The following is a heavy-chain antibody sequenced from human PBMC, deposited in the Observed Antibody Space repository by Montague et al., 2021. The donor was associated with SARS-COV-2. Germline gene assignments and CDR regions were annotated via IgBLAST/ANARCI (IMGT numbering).Heavy chain of an antibody. CDR2: IFHSGIT. J-gene: IGHJ5*02. CDR1: GGPISSYY. Sequence: SETLSLTCSVSGGPISSYYWSWTRQSPGKGLEWIGYIFHSGITDYNPSLKSRVTISVDMSKNQFSLQLNSVTAADSAVYYCARTEYNWNDWFDPWGQGTLVTVSS. V-gene: IGHV4-59*13. D-gene: IGHD1-20*01. CDR3: ARTEYNWNDWFDP.